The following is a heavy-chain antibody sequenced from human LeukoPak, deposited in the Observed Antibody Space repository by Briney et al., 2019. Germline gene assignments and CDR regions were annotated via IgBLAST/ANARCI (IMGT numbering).Heavy chain of an antibody. J-gene: IGHJ4*02. CDR3: ARARDTGDC. CDR1: GYTFAIYY. D-gene: IGHD3-16*02. V-gene: IGHV1-46*01. CDR2: INPSGGSA. Sequence: ASVKVSCKASGYTFAIYYIHWVRQAPGQGLGWMGMINPSGGSATYAQKFQGRVTMTRDTSTSTVYMELSSLRSEDTAVYYCARARDTGDCWGQGTLVTVSS.